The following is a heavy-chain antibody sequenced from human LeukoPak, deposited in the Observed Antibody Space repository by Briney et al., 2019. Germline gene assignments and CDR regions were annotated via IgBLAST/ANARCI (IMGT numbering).Heavy chain of an antibody. Sequence: VASVKVSCKASGYTFTGYYMHWVRQAPGQGLEWMGWINPNSGGTNYAQKFQGRVTMTRDTSISTAYMELGRLRSDDTAVYYCAVPEVVVAASGYDDAFDIWGQGTMVTVSS. CDR2: INPNSGGT. CDR1: GYTFTGYY. CDR3: AVPEVVVAASGYDDAFDI. D-gene: IGHD2-15*01. V-gene: IGHV1-2*02. J-gene: IGHJ3*02.